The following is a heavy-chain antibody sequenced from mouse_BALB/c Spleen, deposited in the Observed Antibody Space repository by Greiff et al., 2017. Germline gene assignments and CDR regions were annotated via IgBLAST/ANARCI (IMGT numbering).Heavy chain of an antibody. CDR2: IHYSGST. CDR3: ARSGGGYGYFDV. Sequence: DVKLQESGPDLVKPSQSLSLTCTVTGYSITSGYSWHWLRQFPGNKLEWMGYIHYSGSTNYNPSLKSRISITRDTSKNQFFLQLNSVTTEDTATYYCARSGGGYGYFDVWGAGTTVTVSS. V-gene: IGHV3-1*02. J-gene: IGHJ1*01. CDR1: GYSITSGYS.